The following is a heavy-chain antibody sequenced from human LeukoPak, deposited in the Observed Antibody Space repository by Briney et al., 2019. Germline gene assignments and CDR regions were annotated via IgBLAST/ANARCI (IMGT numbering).Heavy chain of an antibody. V-gene: IGHV3-23*01. CDR3: ASWGTMVQGVIITIPYYFDY. CDR1: GFTFSNYA. J-gene: IGHJ4*02. D-gene: IGHD3-10*01. CDR2: ISGSGGST. Sequence: GGSLRLSCAASGFTFSNYAMSWVRQAPGKGLEWVSTISGSGGSTYYADSVKGRFTISRDNSKNTLYLQMNSLRAEDTAVYYCASWGTMVQGVIITIPYYFDYWGQGTLVTVSS.